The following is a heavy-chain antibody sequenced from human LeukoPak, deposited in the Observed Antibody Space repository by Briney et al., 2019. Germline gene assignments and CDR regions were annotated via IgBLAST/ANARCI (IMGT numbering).Heavy chain of an antibody. CDR1: GFTFSSYA. CDR2: ISGSGGST. D-gene: IGHD4-17*01. CDR3: AKEYGDYNRYYYYYYMDV. J-gene: IGHJ6*03. Sequence: GGSLRLSCAASGFTFSSYAMSWVRQAPGKGLEWVSAISGSGGSTYYADSVKGRFTISRDNSKNTLYLQMNSLRAEDTAVYYCAKEYGDYNRYYYYYYMDVWGKGTTVTVSS. V-gene: IGHV3-23*01.